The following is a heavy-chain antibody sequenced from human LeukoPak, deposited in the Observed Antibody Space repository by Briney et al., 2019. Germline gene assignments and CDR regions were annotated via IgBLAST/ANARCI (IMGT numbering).Heavy chain of an antibody. J-gene: IGHJ4*02. CDR2: ISSSGSTI. Sequence: GGSLRLSCAASGFTFSSYEMNWVRQAPGKGLEWVSYISSSGSTIYYADSVKGRFTISRDNAKNSLYLQVNSLRAEDTAVYYCARGDTAMAHLYYFDYWGQGTLVTVSS. D-gene: IGHD5-18*01. V-gene: IGHV3-48*03. CDR3: ARGDTAMAHLYYFDY. CDR1: GFTFSSYE.